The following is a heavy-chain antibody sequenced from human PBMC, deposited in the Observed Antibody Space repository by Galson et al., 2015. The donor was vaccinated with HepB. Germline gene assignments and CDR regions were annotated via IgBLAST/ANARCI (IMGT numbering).Heavy chain of an antibody. J-gene: IGHJ5*02. D-gene: IGHD4-17*01. Sequence: QSGAEVKKPGESLKISCKGSGYSFTSYWISWVRQMPGKGLEWMGRIDPSDSYTNYSPSFQGHVTISADKSISTAYLQWSSLKASDTAMYYCARHLMTTVTTGTWGQGTLVTVSS. CDR2: IDPSDSYT. V-gene: IGHV5-10-1*01. CDR1: GYSFTSYW. CDR3: ARHLMTTVTTGT.